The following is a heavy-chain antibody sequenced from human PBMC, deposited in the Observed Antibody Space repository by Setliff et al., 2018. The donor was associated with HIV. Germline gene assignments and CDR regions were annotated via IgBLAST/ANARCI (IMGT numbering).Heavy chain of an antibody. D-gene: IGHD5-12*01. V-gene: IGHV4-61*02. CDR2: IYTSGSA. J-gene: IGHJ4*01. CDR3: ATLRWLRSKHSDY. CDR1: GGSISSGGYY. Sequence: SETLSLTCTVSGGSISSGGYYWSWIRQPAGKGLEWIGRIYTSGSAKYNPSLKSRVTMSVDTSKNQFSLKLRSVTAADTAVYFCATLRWLRSKHSDYWGQGILVTVSS.